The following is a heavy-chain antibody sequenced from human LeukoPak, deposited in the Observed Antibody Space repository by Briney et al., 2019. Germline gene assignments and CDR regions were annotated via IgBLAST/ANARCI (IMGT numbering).Heavy chain of an antibody. CDR1: GFTFSNYW. CDR3: TRDTEGMAIDY. V-gene: IGHV3-74*01. Sequence: GGSLRLSCAASGFTFSNYWMRWVRQAPGEGLGWVSRINGDGSSITYADSVKGRFTISRDNAKNTLYLQMNSLRAEDTAVYSCTRDTEGMAIDYWGQGTLVTVSS. D-gene: IGHD5-24*01. CDR2: INGDGSSI. J-gene: IGHJ4*02.